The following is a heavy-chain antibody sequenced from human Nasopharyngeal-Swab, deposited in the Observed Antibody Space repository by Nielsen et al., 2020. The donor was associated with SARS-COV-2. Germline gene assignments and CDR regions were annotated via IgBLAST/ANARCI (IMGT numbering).Heavy chain of an antibody. CDR3: ASGGAGGVIVTYYFDY. D-gene: IGHD3-16*02. CDR2: INAGNGNT. Sequence: CVPQAPGQRLEWMGLINAGNGNTKYSQKFQGRVTITRDTSTSTAYMELSSLRSEDTAVYYCASGGAGGVIVTYYFDYWGQGTLVTVSS. V-gene: IGHV1-3*01. J-gene: IGHJ4*02.